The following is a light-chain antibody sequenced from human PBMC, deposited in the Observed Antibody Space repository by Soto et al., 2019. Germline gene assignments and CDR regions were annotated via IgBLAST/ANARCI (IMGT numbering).Light chain of an antibody. Sequence: QSVLTQPPSVSGAPGQRVSISCTGTNSNIGAGYDVHWYQQLPGTAPKLLIFGNNNRPSGVPDRFFGSKSGTSASLAITGLQAEDEADYYCQSYDSSLSGSVFGGGTKLTVL. J-gene: IGLJ2*01. CDR3: QSYDSSLSGSV. CDR2: GNN. V-gene: IGLV1-40*01. CDR1: NSNIGAGYD.